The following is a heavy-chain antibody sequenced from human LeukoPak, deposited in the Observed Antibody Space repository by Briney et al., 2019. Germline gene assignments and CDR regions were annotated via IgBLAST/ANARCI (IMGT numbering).Heavy chain of an antibody. V-gene: IGHV3-30-3*01. CDR1: GFTFSSYA. Sequence: PGRSLRLSCAASGFTFSSYAMHWVRQAPGKGLEWVAVISYDGSNKYYADSVKGRFTISRDNSKNTLYLQMNSLRAEDTAVYYCARDRGDYYDSSGPLDYWGQGTLVPVSS. CDR2: ISYDGSNK. CDR3: ARDRGDYYDSSGPLDY. D-gene: IGHD3-22*01. J-gene: IGHJ4*02.